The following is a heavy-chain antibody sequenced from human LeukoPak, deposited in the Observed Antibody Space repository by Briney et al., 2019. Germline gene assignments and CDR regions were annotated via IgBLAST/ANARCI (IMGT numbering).Heavy chain of an antibody. Sequence: GGSLRLSCAASGYTFSSYSMNWVRQAPGKGLEWVSSISSSSSYIYYADSVKGRFTISRDNAKKALYLQMNSLRGEDTAVYYCARGEYSSGYPGFDYWGQGTLVTVSS. CDR3: ARGEYSSGYPGFDY. CDR2: ISSSSSYI. V-gene: IGHV3-21*01. CDR1: GYTFSSYS. J-gene: IGHJ4*02. D-gene: IGHD6-19*01.